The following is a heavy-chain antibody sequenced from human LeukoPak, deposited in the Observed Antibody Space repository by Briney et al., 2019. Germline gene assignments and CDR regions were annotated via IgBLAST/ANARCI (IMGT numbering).Heavy chain of an antibody. CDR2: ISGSGGST. Sequence: GGSLRLSCAASGFTFSSYAMSWVRLAPGKGLEWVSAISGSGGSTSYADSVKGRFTISRDNSKNTLYLQMNSLRAEDTAVYYCAKGWAVAGRQAYFQHWGQGTLVTVSS. D-gene: IGHD6-19*01. J-gene: IGHJ1*01. V-gene: IGHV3-23*01. CDR3: AKGWAVAGRQAYFQH. CDR1: GFTFSSYA.